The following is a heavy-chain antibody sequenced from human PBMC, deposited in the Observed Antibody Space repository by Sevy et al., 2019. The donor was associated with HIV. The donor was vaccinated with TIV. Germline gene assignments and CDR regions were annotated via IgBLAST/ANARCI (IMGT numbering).Heavy chain of an antibody. CDR3: ARDRWSEYYDSSSYAPFDY. Sequence: ASVKVSCKASGYTFTSYGISWVRQAPGQGLEWMGWISAYNGNTNYAQKLQGRVTMTTDTSTSTAYMELRSLRSDDTAVYYCARDRWSEYYDSSSYAPFDYWGQGTLVTVSS. CDR1: GYTFTSYG. CDR2: ISAYNGNT. D-gene: IGHD3-22*01. J-gene: IGHJ4*02. V-gene: IGHV1-18*01.